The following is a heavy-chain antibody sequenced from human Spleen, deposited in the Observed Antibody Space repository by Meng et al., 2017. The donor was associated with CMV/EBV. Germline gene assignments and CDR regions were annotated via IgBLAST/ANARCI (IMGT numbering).Heavy chain of an antibody. CDR2: INHSGST. Sequence: QVQLQQWGAGLLKPSETLFLTCAGYGGSFSGYYWGWIRQPPGKGLEXIGEINHSGSTNYNPSLKSRVTISVDTSKNQFSLKLSSVTAADTAVYYCAVRGWNYGYWGQGTLVTVAS. V-gene: IGHV4-34*01. CDR3: AVRGWNYGY. J-gene: IGHJ4*02. D-gene: IGHD1-7*01. CDR1: GGSFSGYY.